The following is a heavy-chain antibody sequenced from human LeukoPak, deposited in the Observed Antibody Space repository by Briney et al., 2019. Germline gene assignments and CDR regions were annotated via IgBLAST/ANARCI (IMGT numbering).Heavy chain of an antibody. V-gene: IGHV3-23*01. CDR3: ARTLIEYSVSSCYFDY. CDR1: GFTFSSYA. CDR2: ISGSGGST. D-gene: IGHD6-6*01. Sequence: GGSLRLSCAASGFTFSSYAMSWVRQAPGKGLEWVSAISGSGGSTYYADSVKGRFTISRDNSKNTLYLQMNSLRAEDTAVYYCARTLIEYSVSSCYFDYWGQGTLVTVSS. J-gene: IGHJ4*02.